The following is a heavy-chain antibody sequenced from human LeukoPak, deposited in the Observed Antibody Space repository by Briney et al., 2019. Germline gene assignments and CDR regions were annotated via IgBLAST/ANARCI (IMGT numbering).Heavy chain of an antibody. CDR2: MYSGGST. V-gene: IGHV3-53*01. CDR1: GFSVRSNY. D-gene: IGHD2-15*01. CDR3: ARDRYCSGGNCYGDAFDI. J-gene: IGHJ3*02. Sequence: GGSLRLSCAASGFSVRSNYMSWVRQSPRKALEWVSIMYSGGSTDYADSAKGRFIISRDHSKNTLYLQINSLRAEDTAVYYCARDRYCSGGNCYGDAFDIWGQGTMVTVSS.